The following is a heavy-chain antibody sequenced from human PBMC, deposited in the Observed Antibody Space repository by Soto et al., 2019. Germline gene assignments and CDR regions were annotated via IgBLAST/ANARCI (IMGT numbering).Heavy chain of an antibody. D-gene: IGHD3-10*01. V-gene: IGHV1-69*13. CDR3: EVLGYGMDV. Sequence: GASVKVSCKASGGTFSSYAISWVRQGPGQGLEWMGGIIPIFGTANYAQKFQGRVTITADESTSTAYMELSSLRSEDTAVYYCEVLGYGMDVWGQGTTVTVSS. CDR2: IIPIFGTA. CDR1: GGTFSSYA. J-gene: IGHJ6*02.